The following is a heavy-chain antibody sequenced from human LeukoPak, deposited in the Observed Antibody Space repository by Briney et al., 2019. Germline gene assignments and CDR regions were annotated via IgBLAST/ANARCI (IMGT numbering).Heavy chain of an antibody. CDR1: GFTFSSHA. V-gene: IGHV3-23*01. Sequence: GGSLRLSCAASGFTFSSHAMTWVRQAPGKGLEWVSGISGSGGDTYYADSVKGRFTISRDNSKNTLYLQMSSLRAEDTAVYYCAKVRSSWYFFDDWGQGTLVTVSS. CDR3: AKVRSSWYFFDD. D-gene: IGHD6-13*01. CDR2: ISGSGGDT. J-gene: IGHJ4*02.